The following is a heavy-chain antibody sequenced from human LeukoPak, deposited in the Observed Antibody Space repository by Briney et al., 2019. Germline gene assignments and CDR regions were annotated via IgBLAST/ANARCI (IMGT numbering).Heavy chain of an antibody. J-gene: IGHJ4*02. Sequence: PGGSLRLSCAASGFTFSSYSMNWVRQAPGKGLVWVSRINSDGSSTSYADSVKGRFTISRDNSKNTLYLQMNSLRAEDTAVYYCAKDWRATMVRGVILDYWGQGTLATVSS. CDR3: AKDWRATMVRGVILDY. CDR2: INSDGSST. D-gene: IGHD3-10*01. CDR1: GFTFSSYS. V-gene: IGHV3-74*01.